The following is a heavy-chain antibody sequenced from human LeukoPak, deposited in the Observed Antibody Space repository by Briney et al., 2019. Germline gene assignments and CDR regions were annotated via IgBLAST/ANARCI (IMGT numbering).Heavy chain of an antibody. Sequence: GGSLRLSCAASGFTFSSYWMSWVRQAPGKGLEWVANIKEDGSEKYYVDSVKGRFTISRDNTKNSLYLQMNSLRAEDTAVYYCARVATYYDESGYFRAIDYWGQGTLVTVSS. J-gene: IGHJ4*02. CDR3: ARVATYYDESGYFRAIDY. CDR1: GFTFSSYW. D-gene: IGHD3-22*01. CDR2: IKEDGSEK. V-gene: IGHV3-7*03.